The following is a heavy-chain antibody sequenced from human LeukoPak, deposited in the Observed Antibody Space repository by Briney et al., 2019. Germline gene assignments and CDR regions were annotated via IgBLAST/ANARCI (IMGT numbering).Heavy chain of an antibody. V-gene: IGHV4-59*12. D-gene: IGHD3-16*02. CDR2: IYYSGST. J-gene: IGHJ5*02. CDR3: ARGLRYLSSRFDP. CDR1: GGSISPYY. Sequence: SETLSLTCTVSGGSISPYYWTWLRQPPGKGLEWSGYIYYSGSTNYNPSLKSRVTISVDTSKNQFSLKLSSVTAADTAVYYCARGLRYLSSRFDPWGQGTLVTVSS.